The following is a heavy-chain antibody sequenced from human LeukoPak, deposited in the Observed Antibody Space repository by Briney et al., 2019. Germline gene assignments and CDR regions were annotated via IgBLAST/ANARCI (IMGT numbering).Heavy chain of an antibody. CDR1: GFTFSSYA. CDR2: ISGSGGST. CDR3: AKSRVYSSGYYGDAFDI. V-gene: IGHV3-23*01. J-gene: IGHJ3*02. D-gene: IGHD3-22*01. Sequence: PGGSLRLSCAASGFTFSSYAMSWVRQAPGKGLEWVSAISGSGGSTYYADSVKGRFTISRDNSKNTLYLQMNSLRAEDTAVYYCAKSRVYSSGYYGDAFDIWGQGTMVTVSS.